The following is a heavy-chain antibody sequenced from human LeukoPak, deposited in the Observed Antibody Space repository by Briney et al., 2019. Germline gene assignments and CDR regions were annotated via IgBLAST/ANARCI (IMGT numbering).Heavy chain of an antibody. CDR3: ARDDYGVPYLDAFDI. V-gene: IGHV7-4-1*02. Sequence: GASVKVSCKASGYSFTTNALNWVRQAPGQGLEWMGWINTNTGNPTYAQGFTGRFVFSLDTSVSTAYLQISSLKAEDTAVYYCARDDYGVPYLDAFDIWGQGTMVTVSS. J-gene: IGHJ3*02. CDR2: INTNTGNP. D-gene: IGHD4/OR15-4a*01. CDR1: GYSFTTNA.